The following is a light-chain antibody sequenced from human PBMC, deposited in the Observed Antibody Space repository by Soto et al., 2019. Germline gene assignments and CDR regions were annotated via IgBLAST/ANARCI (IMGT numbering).Light chain of an antibody. CDR1: HNDIGTYDY. V-gene: IGLV2-14*03. CDR2: GVT. Sequence: QSVLTQPTSVSGSPGESITISCTGNHNDIGTYDYVSWYQQHPGRAPRLLIHGVTTRPSGISGRFSASKSGLTASLTISGLQPEDEADYYCSSFTSYPIYLFGPATKLTV. J-gene: IGLJ1*01. CDR3: SSFTSYPIYL.